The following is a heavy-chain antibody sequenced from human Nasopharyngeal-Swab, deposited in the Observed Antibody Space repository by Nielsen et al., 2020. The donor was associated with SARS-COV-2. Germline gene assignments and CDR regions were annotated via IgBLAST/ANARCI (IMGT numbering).Heavy chain of an antibody. D-gene: IGHD2-15*01. CDR3: ARGGRANIDP. Sequence: GSLRLSCAASEFTFSTAWMSWIRQPPGKGLEWIGYISDSGSTNYNPSLKSRVTILVDTSKNQFSLKLSSVTAADTAVYYCARGGRANIDPWGLGTQVTVSS. CDR1: EFTFSTAW. V-gene: IGHV4-59*01. CDR2: ISDSGST. J-gene: IGHJ5*02.